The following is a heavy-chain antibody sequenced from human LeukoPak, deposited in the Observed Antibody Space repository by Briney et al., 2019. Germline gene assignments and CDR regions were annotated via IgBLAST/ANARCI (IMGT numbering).Heavy chain of an antibody. CDR1: GFTFSSFA. V-gene: IGHV3-7*01. CDR3: ARDGIAVAGTDWFDP. Sequence: GGSLRLSCAASGFTFSSFAVTWIRQAPGKGLEWVANIKQDGSEKYYVDSVKGRFTISRDNAKNSLYLQMNSLRAEDTAVYYCARDGIAVAGTDWFDPWGQGTLVTVSS. CDR2: IKQDGSEK. D-gene: IGHD6-19*01. J-gene: IGHJ5*02.